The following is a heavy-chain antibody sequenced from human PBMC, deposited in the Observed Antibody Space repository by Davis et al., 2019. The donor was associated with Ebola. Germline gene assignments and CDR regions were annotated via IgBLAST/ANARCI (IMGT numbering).Heavy chain of an antibody. D-gene: IGHD4-23*01. CDR3: VRQDGTNSDAFDI. V-gene: IGHV3-48*01. CDR1: GCTFSPYS. J-gene: IGHJ3*02. Sequence: GESLKISCAASGCTFSPYSMSWVRQAPGKGLEWIAFISSGGDDRYYADSVRGRFTVSRDNAKYSLFLHMNSLRVEDTAVYYCVRQDGTNSDAFDIWGHGTLVTVSS. CDR2: ISSGGDDR.